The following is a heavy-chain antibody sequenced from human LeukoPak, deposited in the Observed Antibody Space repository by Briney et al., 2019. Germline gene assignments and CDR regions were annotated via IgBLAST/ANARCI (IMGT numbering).Heavy chain of an antibody. CDR2: IKSKTDGGTA. J-gene: IGHJ4*02. V-gene: IGHV3-15*01. CDR3: TTAPGFWSGYYTSSGDY. CDR1: GFTFSNAW. Sequence: GGSLRLSCAASGFTFSNAWMGWVRQAPGKGLEWVGRIKSKTDGGTADYAAPVKGRSTISRDDSKNTLYLQMNSLKTGDTAVYYCTTAPGFWSGYYTSSGDYWGQGTLVTVSS. D-gene: IGHD3-3*01.